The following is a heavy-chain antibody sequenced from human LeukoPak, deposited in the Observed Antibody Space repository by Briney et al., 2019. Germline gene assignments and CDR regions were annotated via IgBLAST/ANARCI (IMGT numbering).Heavy chain of an antibody. V-gene: IGHV4-39*01. CDR2: MYYSGAT. D-gene: IGHD5-18*01. CDR1: GGSISSSGYY. CDR3: ARHRGYNYGPVDY. Sequence: SETLSLTCTVSGGSISSSGYYWGWIRQPPGKGLEWIGSMYYSGATYYNPALKSRVTISVDTSKNQFSLKVSSVTAADTAVYYCARHRGYNYGPVDYWGQGTLVTVSS. J-gene: IGHJ4*02.